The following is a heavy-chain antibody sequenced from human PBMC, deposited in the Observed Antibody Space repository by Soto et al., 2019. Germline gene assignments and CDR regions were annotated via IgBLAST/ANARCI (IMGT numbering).Heavy chain of an antibody. Sequence: QVQLVQSGAEVKKPGSSVKVSCKASGGTFSSYAISWVRQAPGQGLEWMGGIIPIFGTANYAQKFQGRVTITADKSTSTAYMELSSLRSEDTAVYYCARGEEWLSVPVGAFDIWGQGTMVTVSS. CDR3: ARGEEWLSVPVGAFDI. V-gene: IGHV1-69*06. CDR2: IIPIFGTA. J-gene: IGHJ3*02. D-gene: IGHD3-3*01. CDR1: GGTFSSYA.